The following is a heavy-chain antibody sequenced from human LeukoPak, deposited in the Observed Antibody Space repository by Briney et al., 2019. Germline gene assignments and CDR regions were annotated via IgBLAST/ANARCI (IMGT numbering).Heavy chain of an antibody. CDR2: ISDTGTT. CDR3: AKPNFPFFFDY. J-gene: IGHJ4*02. D-gene: IGHD2/OR15-2a*01. Sequence: SETLSLTCTVSGGSINSRNNYWGWIRQPPGKGLEWIAIISDTGTTYYSPSLKSRLTISVDTSKNQFSLTLSSVTAADTAVYYCAKPNFPFFFDYWGQGTLVTVSS. CDR1: GGSINSRNNY. V-gene: IGHV4-39*01.